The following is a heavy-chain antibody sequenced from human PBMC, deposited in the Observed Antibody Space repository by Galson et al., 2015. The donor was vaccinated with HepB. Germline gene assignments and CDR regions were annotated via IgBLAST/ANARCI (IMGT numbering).Heavy chain of an antibody. CDR2: IIPIFGTA. CDR3: AREKTSSGYIDFQH. D-gene: IGHD3-22*01. Sequence: SVKVSCKASGGTFSSYAISWVRQAPGQGLEWMGGIIPIFGTANYAQKFQGRVTITADKSTSTAYMELSSLRSEDTAVYYCAREKTSSGYIDFQHWGQGTLVTVSS. CDR1: GGTFSSYA. J-gene: IGHJ1*01. V-gene: IGHV1-69*06.